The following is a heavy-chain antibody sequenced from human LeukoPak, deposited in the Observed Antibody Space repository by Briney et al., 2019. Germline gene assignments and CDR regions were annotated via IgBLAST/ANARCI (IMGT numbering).Heavy chain of an antibody. CDR2: TWYDGTNK. CDR3: ARDARYCSSTSCSILDF. D-gene: IGHD2-2*01. V-gene: IGHV3-33*01. Sequence: GGSLRLSCAASGFTFSGYGMHWVRQAPGKGLARVAITWYDGTNKYYADSVKGRFTISRDNSKNTLYLQMNSLRAEDTAVYYCARDARYCSSTSCSILDFWGPGTLVTVSS. CDR1: GFTFSGYG. J-gene: IGHJ4*02.